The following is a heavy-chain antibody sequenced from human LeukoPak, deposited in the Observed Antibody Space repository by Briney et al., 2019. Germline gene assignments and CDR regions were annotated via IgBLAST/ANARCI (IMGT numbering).Heavy chain of an antibody. V-gene: IGHV1-2*02. CDR2: INPNSGGT. D-gene: IGHD2/OR15-2a*01. CDR3: ASPLRAFSTTTYYYSDFDY. CDR1: GYIFTQYY. J-gene: IGHJ4*02. Sequence: ASVKVSCKASGYIFTQYYIHWVRQAPGQGPEWMGWINPNSGGTNYAQKFRARVTMTRDTSINTAYMELSRLTSDDTAAYYCASPLRAFSTTTYYYSDFDYWGQGTLVTVSS.